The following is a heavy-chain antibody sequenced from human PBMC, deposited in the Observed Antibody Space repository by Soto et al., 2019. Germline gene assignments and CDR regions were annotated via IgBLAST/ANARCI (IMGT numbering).Heavy chain of an antibody. CDR2: INPTGTMT. J-gene: IGHJ3*02. V-gene: IGHV1-46*01. CDR1: GYTFITSYY. D-gene: IGHD5-12*01. Sequence: QVQLVQSGAEVKKPGASVKLSCKASGYTFITSYYTHWVRQAPGQGLELLGIINPTGTMTKYSERFQGRLTMTRDTSTSTDYMELSTLTSEDTAVYFCARDTGYDHDAFDIWGQGTMVTVSS. CDR3: ARDTGYDHDAFDI.